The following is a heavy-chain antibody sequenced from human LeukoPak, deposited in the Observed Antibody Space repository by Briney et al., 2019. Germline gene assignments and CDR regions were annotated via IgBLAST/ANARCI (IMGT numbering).Heavy chain of an antibody. V-gene: IGHV4-30-2*01. CDR1: GGSISSGGYS. CDR2: IYHSGST. J-gene: IGHJ5*02. Sequence: SETLSLTCAVSGGSISSGGYSWSWIRQPPGKGLEWIGYIYHSGSTYYNPSLKSRVTISVDRSKNQFSLKLSSVTAADTAVYYCARAYYGDYVSGFDPWGQGTLVTVSS. D-gene: IGHD4-17*01. CDR3: ARAYYGDYVSGFDP.